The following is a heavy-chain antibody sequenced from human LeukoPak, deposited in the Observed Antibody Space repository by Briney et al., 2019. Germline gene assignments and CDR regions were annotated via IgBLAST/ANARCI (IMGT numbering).Heavy chain of an antibody. V-gene: IGHV4-4*07. Sequence: SETLSPTCTVSGGSISSYYWSWIRQPAGKGLEWIGRIYTSGSTNYNPSLKSRVTMSVDTSKNQFSLKLSSVTAADTAVYYCARAQLAPKTPHHYYYYGMDVWGQGTTVTVSS. CDR3: ARAQLAPKTPHHYYYYGMDV. CDR2: IYTSGST. J-gene: IGHJ6*02. D-gene: IGHD2-2*01. CDR1: GGSISSYY.